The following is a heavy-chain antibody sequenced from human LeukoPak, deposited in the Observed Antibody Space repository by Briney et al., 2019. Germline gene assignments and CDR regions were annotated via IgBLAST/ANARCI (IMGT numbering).Heavy chain of an antibody. CDR2: IRGSGDNT. CDR3: AKVRGYSYANEYHFDN. Sequence: GGSLRLSCAASGFTFNNYAMSWVRQAPGKGLEWVSSIRGSGDNTYYADSVKGRFTISRDNSKSHLYLQMNSLRAEDTAVYYCAKVRGYSYANEYHFDNWGQGTLVSVSS. V-gene: IGHV3-23*01. J-gene: IGHJ4*02. CDR1: GFTFNNYA. D-gene: IGHD5-18*01.